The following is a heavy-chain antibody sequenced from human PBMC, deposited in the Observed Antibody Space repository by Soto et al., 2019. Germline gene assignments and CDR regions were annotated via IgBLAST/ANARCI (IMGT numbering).Heavy chain of an antibody. J-gene: IGHJ5*02. CDR2: IYYSGST. Sequence: QVQLQESGPGLVKPSQTLSLTCTVSGGSISSGGYYWSWIRQHPGKGLGWIGYIYYSGSTYYNPSLKSRVTISVDTSKNQFSLKLSSVTAADTAVYYCARGQVGSGYYRTPWFDPWGQGTLVTVSS. V-gene: IGHV4-31*03. CDR3: ARGQVGSGYYRTPWFDP. D-gene: IGHD3-22*01. CDR1: GGSISSGGYY.